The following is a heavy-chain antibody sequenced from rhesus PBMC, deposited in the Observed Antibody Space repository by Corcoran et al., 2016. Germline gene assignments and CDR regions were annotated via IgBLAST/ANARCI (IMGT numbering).Heavy chain of an antibody. CDR2: IYGSSTST. Sequence: QVQLQESGQGVVKPSETLSLPCAVTGGCISDSYRWSWIRQPPGKGLERIGYIYGSSTSTNYTPSLKSRVTISKDTSKNQFSLKLSSVTAADTAVYYCARNIDYWGQGVLVTVSS. CDR1: GGCISDSYR. CDR3: ARNIDY. V-gene: IGHV4S10*01. J-gene: IGHJ4*01.